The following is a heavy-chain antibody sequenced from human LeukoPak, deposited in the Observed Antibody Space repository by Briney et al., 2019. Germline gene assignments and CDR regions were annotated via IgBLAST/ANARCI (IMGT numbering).Heavy chain of an antibody. CDR1: GGTFSSYA. CDR2: IIPIFGTA. V-gene: IGHV1-69*05. Sequence: SVTVSCKASGGTFSSYAISWVRQAPGQGLEWMGGIIPIFGTANYAQKFQGRVTITTDESASTAYMELSSLRSEDTAVYYCARAYSSSTTGLFDYWGQGTLVTVSS. J-gene: IGHJ4*02. CDR3: ARAYSSSTTGLFDY. D-gene: IGHD6-6*01.